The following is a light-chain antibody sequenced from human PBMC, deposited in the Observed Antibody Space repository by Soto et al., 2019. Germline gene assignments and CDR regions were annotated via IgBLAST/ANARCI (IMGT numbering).Light chain of an antibody. J-gene: IGKJ5*01. CDR1: QNVSSSY. CDR2: DAS. Sequence: EIVLTQSPATLSLSPGERATLSCGDSQNVSSSYLAWYQQKPCLAPRLLIYDASSRATGIPDRFSGSGSGTDFTLTISRLEPEDFAVYYCQQYGSSPPITFGQGTRLEIK. V-gene: IGKV3D-20*01. CDR3: QQYGSSPPIT.